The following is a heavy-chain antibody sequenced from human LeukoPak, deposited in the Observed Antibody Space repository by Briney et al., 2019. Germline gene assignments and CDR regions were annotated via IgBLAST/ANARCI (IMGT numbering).Heavy chain of an antibody. V-gene: IGHV5-51*01. Sequence: GESLKISCKGSGYSFSNYWIGWVRQMPGKGLEWMGIIYPGDSDTRYSPSFQGQVTISADKSISTAYLQWSSLKASDTAMYYCARLPASGWYEGGFFDYWGQGTLVTVSS. CDR1: GYSFSNYW. CDR2: IYPGDSDT. J-gene: IGHJ4*02. CDR3: ARLPASGWYEGGFFDY. D-gene: IGHD6-19*01.